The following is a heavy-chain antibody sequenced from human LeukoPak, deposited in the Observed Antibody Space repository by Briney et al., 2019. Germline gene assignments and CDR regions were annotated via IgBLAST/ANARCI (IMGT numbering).Heavy chain of an antibody. D-gene: IGHD3-22*01. J-gene: IGHJ3*02. CDR3: ARGLTYYDSSGYYLKFDAFDI. CDR1: GGTFSSYV. Sequence: SVKVSCKASGGTFSSYVISWVRQAPGQGLEWMGGIIPIFGTANYAQKFQGRVTITADKSTSTAYMELSSLRSEDTAVYYCARGLTYYDSSGYYLKFDAFDIWGQGTMVTVSS. V-gene: IGHV1-69*06. CDR2: IIPIFGTA.